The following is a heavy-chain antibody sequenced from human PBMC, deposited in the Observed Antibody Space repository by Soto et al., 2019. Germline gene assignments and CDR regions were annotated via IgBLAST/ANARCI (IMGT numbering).Heavy chain of an antibody. CDR1: GYMFNTYG. V-gene: IGHV1-18*01. CDR3: ARTYGSGDYFLPFEY. CDR2: ISVYNGNI. Sequence: QVQLLQSGAEVKKPGASVKVSCKASGYMFNTYGITWVRQAPGQGLEWMGWISVYNGNIDYAQKFEGRVTMTTDPSTSTAYMELKSLTSDDTAVYYCARTYGSGDYFLPFEYWGQGTPVSVSS. D-gene: IGHD3-10*01. J-gene: IGHJ4*02.